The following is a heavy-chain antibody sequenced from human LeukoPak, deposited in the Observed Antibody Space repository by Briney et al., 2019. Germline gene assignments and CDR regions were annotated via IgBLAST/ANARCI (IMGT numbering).Heavy chain of an antibody. Sequence: PSETLSLTCTVSGGSVNSGSHYWSWIRQPPGKGLEWIGYIYYSGSTNYNPSLKSRITISIDTSKNQFSLKLSSVTAADTAVYYCAREGINGLAYWGQGTLVTVSS. J-gene: IGHJ4*02. CDR1: GGSVNSGSHY. V-gene: IGHV4-61*01. CDR3: AREGINGLAY. D-gene: IGHD2-15*01. CDR2: IYYSGST.